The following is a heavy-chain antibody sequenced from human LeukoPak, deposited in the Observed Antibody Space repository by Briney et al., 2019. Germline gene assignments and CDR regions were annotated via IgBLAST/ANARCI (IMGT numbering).Heavy chain of an antibody. Sequence: PSETLSLTCTVSGGSISSYYWSWIRQPPGKGLEWIGYIYYSGSTNYNPSLKSRVTISVDTSKNQFSLKLSSVTAADTAVYYCARASPYYDFWSGYYTGPHDYWGQGTLVTVSS. J-gene: IGHJ4*02. CDR1: GGSISSYY. CDR3: ARASPYYDFWSGYYTGPHDY. D-gene: IGHD3-3*01. CDR2: IYYSGST. V-gene: IGHV4-59*08.